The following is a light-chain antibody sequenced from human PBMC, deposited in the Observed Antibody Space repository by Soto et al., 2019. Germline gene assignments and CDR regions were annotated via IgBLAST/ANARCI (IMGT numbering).Light chain of an antibody. CDR1: QTIDTY. CDR3: QQYNSYWT. Sequence: DIQMTQSPSSLSASVGERVTISCRASQTIDTYLNWYQHIPGKAPKLLIYAASNLQSGVPSRFSGSGSGTEFTLTISSLQPDDFATYYCQQYNSYWTFGQGTKVDI. V-gene: IGKV1-39*01. J-gene: IGKJ1*01. CDR2: AAS.